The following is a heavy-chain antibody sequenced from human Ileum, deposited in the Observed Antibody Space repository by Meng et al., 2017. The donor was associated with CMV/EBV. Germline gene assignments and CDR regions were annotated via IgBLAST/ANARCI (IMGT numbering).Heavy chain of an antibody. Sequence: QITFKESGPTLLKPPQTLTLTCTFSGFSLTTNVESVGWIRQPPGKALEWLALIHGGGGKQYSPSLQSRLTATRDTSKNQVVLTMTNMDPVDTATYYCVHRYSSSSGQVSWGQGTLVTVSS. CDR2: IHGGGGK. V-gene: IGHV2-5*02. J-gene: IGHJ5*02. CDR3: VHRYSSSSGQVS. CDR1: GFSLTTNVES. D-gene: IGHD6-6*01.